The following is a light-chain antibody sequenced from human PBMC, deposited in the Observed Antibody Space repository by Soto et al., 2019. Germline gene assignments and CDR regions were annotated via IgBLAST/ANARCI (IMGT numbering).Light chain of an antibody. J-gene: IGLJ2*01. V-gene: IGLV3-21*04. CDR1: NSGSKS. CDR3: QVWDSSSDNRGV. CDR2: YDS. Sequence: SYELTQPPSVSVAPGKTARITCGGNNSGSKSVHWYQQKPGQAPVLVIYYDSDRPSGIPERFSGSNSGNTATLTISRVEAGDEADYYCQVWDSSSDNRGVVGGWTKLTVL.